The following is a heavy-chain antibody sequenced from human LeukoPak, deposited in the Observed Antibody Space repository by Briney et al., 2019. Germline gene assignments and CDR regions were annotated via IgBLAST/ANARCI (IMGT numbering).Heavy chain of an antibody. D-gene: IGHD3-22*01. CDR3: ARAPYYYDSSGYYYRPFYYYGMDV. J-gene: IGHJ6*02. V-gene: IGHV3-21*01. CDR1: GFTFSSYS. Sequence: PGGSLRLSCAASGFTFSSYSMNWVRQAPGKGLEWVSSTSSSSSYIYYADSVKGRFTISRDNAKNSLYLQMNSLRAEDTAVYYCARAPYYYDSSGYYYRPFYYYGMDVWGQGTTVTVSS. CDR2: TSSSSSYI.